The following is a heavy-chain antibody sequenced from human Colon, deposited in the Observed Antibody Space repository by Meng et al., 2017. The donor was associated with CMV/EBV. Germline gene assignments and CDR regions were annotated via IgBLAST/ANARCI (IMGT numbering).Heavy chain of an antibody. V-gene: IGHV1-69*12. CDR1: GGTLETST. J-gene: IGHJ5*02. CDR3: ARGKQAGFDL. CDR2: IIAMFGSP. Sequence: QVQLVQSGAEVKRPGSSVKLSCKASGGTLETSTFKWLRQAPGQGLEWMGGIIAMFGSPRYSQTFRGRVTITADELEVNSLRSEDTSVYSCARGKQAGFDLWGQGTLVTVSS. D-gene: IGHD6-13*01.